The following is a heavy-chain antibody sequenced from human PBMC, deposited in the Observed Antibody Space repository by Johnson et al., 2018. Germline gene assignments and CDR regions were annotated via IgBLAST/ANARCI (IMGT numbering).Heavy chain of an antibody. J-gene: IGHJ3*01. V-gene: IGHV3-30*03. D-gene: IGHD3/OR15-3a*01. CDR2: ISYDGSNK. CDR1: GFTFSSYG. Sequence: QVQLVQSGGGLVQPGRSLRLSCAASGFTFSSYGMHWVRQAPGKGLEWVAVISYDGSNKYYGDSVKGRFTISRDNTKNTLYLQMNSPRTEDTAVYYCASAPGIFGLWDWGPGAMVTVSS. CDR3: ASAPGIFGLWD.